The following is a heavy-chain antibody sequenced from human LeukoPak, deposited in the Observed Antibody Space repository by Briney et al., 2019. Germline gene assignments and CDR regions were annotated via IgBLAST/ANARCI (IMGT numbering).Heavy chain of an antibody. D-gene: IGHD3-10*01. CDR3: ARTIGYGSGNDQAGG. Sequence: GSLRLSCTASGFSLSNYWMSWVRQAPGKGLEWVANIKQDGSETYYGDSVKGRFTISRDNARNSFYLQMHSLRVEDTAVYFCARTIGYGSGNDQAGGWGQGTLVTASS. CDR2: IKQDGSET. V-gene: IGHV3-7*01. CDR1: GFSLSNYW. J-gene: IGHJ4*02.